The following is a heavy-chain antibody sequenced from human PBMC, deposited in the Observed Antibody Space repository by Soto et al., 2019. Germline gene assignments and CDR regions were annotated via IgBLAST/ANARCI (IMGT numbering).Heavy chain of an antibody. CDR3: AGSTYCSGGSCYPGYADY. J-gene: IGHJ4*02. CDR2: IYDSGST. CDR1: GGSISSYY. V-gene: IGHV4-59*08. D-gene: IGHD2-15*01. Sequence: QVQLQESGPALVKPSETLSLTCTVSGGSISSYYWSWIRQPPGKGLEWIGYIYDSGSTNYNPSLKSRVTISVETSKNQFSLKLSSVTAADTAVYYCAGSTYCSGGSCYPGYADYWGQGTLVTVSS.